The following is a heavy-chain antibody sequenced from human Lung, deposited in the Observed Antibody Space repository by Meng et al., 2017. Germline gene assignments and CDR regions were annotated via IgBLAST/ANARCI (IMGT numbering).Heavy chain of an antibody. CDR2: IFHSGST. J-gene: IGHJ4*02. D-gene: IGHD1-26*01. V-gene: IGHV4-4*02. CDR1: GGSITSSTW. Sequence: GPGPVKPSGTLSLTCAVSGGSITSSTWWSWVRQTPGKGLEWFGEIFHSGSTNYNPPLESRVTISVDKSKNQFSLKVYSVTAADTATYYCARFDISSSGRGDYWGQGILVTVSS. CDR3: ARFDISSSGRGDY.